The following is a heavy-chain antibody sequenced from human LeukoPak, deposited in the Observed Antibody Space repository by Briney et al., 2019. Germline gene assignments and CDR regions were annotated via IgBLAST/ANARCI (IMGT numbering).Heavy chain of an antibody. J-gene: IGHJ6*03. CDR3: AREAYSEKYCSSTSCYRKDYYYYMDV. CDR1: GGSISSGDYY. D-gene: IGHD2-2*02. Sequence: PSETLSLTCTVSGGSISSGDYYWSWIRQPPGKGLEWIGYIYYSGSTYYNPSLKSRVTISVDTSKNQFSLKLSSVTAADTAVYYCAREAYSEKYCSSTSCYRKDYYYYMDVWGKGTTVTVSS. V-gene: IGHV4-30-4*08. CDR2: IYYSGST.